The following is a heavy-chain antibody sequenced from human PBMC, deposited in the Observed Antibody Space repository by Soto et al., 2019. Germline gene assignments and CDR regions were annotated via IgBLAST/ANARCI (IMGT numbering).Heavy chain of an antibody. CDR3: ARVSSPRYVDWLLLGYYYGMDV. CDR2: IYSGGST. CDR1: GFTVSSNY. Sequence: GGSLRLSCAASGFTVSSNYMSWVRQAPGKGLEWVSVIYSGGSTYYADSVKGRFTISRHNSKNTLYLQMNSRRAEDTAVYYCARVSSPRYVDWLLLGYYYGMDVWGQGTTVTVSS. J-gene: IGHJ6*02. V-gene: IGHV3-53*04. D-gene: IGHD3-9*01.